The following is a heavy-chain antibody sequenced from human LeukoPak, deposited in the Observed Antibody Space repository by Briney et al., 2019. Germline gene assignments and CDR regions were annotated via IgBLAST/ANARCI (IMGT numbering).Heavy chain of an antibody. D-gene: IGHD6-13*01. CDR2: IKEDGSEK. CDR3: ARGASWYVSH. J-gene: IGHJ4*02. Sequence: GGSLRLSCAGYGFTFSGYWMSWVRQAPGKGLEWVANIKEDGSEKNYVDSVKGRFTISRDNAKNSLYLQMNSLRAEDTAVYYCARGASWYVSHWGQGTLVTVSS. V-gene: IGHV3-7*03. CDR1: GFTFSGYW.